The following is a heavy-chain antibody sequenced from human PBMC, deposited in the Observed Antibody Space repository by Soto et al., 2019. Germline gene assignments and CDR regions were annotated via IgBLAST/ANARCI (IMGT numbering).Heavy chain of an antibody. CDR2: IYYSGST. Sequence: PSETLSLTCTVSAGSVNTSPYYWGWVRQPPGKGLEWIGTIYYSGSTYYNPSLKSRVTISVDTSKNQFSLKLSSVTAADTAVYYCARQGYQCFDYWGQGTLVTVSS. CDR3: ARQGYQCFDY. CDR1: AGSVNTSPYY. J-gene: IGHJ4*02. V-gene: IGHV4-39*01. D-gene: IGHD2-2*01.